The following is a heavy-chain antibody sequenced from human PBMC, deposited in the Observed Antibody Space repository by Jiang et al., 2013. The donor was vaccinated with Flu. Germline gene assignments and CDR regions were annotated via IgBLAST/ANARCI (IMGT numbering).Heavy chain of an antibody. Sequence: LLKPSETLSLTCAVYGGSFSGYYWSWIRQPPGKGLEWIGEINHSGSTNYNPSLKSRVTISVDTSKNQFSLKLSSVTAADTAVYYCARGSLTLPVVEYFDYWGQGTLVTVSS. CDR3: ARGSLTLPVVEYFDY. D-gene: IGHD2-2*01. CDR1: GGSFSGYY. CDR2: INHSGST. J-gene: IGHJ4*02. V-gene: IGHV4-34*01.